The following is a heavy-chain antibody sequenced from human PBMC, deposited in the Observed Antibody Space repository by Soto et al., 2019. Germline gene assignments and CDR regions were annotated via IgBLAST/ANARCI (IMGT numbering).Heavy chain of an antibody. CDR3: ARDCRRCRKLSWYFDL. D-gene: IGHD4-17*01. V-gene: IGHV3-11*01. CDR1: GFTFSDYY. J-gene: IGHJ2*01. CDR2: ISSSGSTI. Sequence: QVQLVESGGGLVKPGGSLRLSCAASGFTFSDYYMSWIRQAPGKGLEWVSYISSSGSTIYYADSVKGRFTISRDNAKNSLYLQRNSLRAEDTAVYYCARDCRRCRKLSWYFDLWGRGTLVTVSS.